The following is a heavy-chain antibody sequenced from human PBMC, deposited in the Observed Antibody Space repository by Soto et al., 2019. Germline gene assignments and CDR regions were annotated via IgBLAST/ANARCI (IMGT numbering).Heavy chain of an antibody. J-gene: IGHJ1*01. Sequence: SETLSLTCTVSGGSVSSGSYYWSWIRQPPGKGLEWIGYIYYSGSTNYNPSLKSRVTISVDTSKNQFSLKLSSVTAADTAVYYCARGSCGWYAEYFQHWGQGTLVTVSS. CDR2: IYYSGST. V-gene: IGHV4-61*01. CDR3: ARGSCGWYAEYFQH. D-gene: IGHD6-19*01. CDR1: GGSVSSGSYY.